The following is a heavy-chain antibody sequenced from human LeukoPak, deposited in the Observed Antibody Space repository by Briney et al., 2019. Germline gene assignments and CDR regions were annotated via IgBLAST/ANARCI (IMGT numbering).Heavy chain of an antibody. CDR2: IIPIFGTA. Sequence: SVKVSCKASGYTFTSYAISWVRQAPGQGLEWMGRIIPIFGTANYAQKFQGRVTITTDESTSTAYMELSSLRSEDTAVYYCARSPDRSAFDIWGQGTMVTVSS. CDR1: GYTFTSYA. CDR3: ARSPDRSAFDI. V-gene: IGHV1-69*05. J-gene: IGHJ3*02.